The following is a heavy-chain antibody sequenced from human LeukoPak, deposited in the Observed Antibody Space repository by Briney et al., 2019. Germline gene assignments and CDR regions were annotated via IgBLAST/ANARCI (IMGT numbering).Heavy chain of an antibody. V-gene: IGHV3-21*01. CDR3: ARGKRGFIYGSDF. CDR1: GFTFSSYS. J-gene: IGHJ4*02. Sequence: PGGSLRLSCAASGFTFSSYSMNWVRQAPGRGLEWVSSISSSSSYIYSADSLKGRFTISRDNAKNSLYLQLNSLRAEDTAVYYCARGKRGFIYGSDFWGQGTLVTVSS. D-gene: IGHD5-18*01. CDR2: ISSSSSYI.